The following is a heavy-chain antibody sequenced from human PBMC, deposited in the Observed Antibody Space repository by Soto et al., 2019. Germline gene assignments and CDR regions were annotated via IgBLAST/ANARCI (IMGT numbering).Heavy chain of an antibody. CDR1: GYSFTSYW. CDR2: IDPSDSYT. V-gene: IGHV5-10-1*01. Sequence: GESLKISCKGSGYSFTSYWISWVRQMPVKGLEWMGRIDPSDSYTNYSPSFQGHVTISADKSISTAYLQWSSLKASDTAMYYCARRPQWLVSRTSRVVDYYYYGMDVWGQGTTVTVSS. D-gene: IGHD6-19*01. J-gene: IGHJ6*02. CDR3: ARRPQWLVSRTSRVVDYYYYGMDV.